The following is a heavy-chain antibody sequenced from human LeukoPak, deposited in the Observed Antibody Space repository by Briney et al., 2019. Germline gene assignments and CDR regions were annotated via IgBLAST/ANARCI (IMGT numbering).Heavy chain of an antibody. CDR1: GGSISSYY. V-gene: IGHV4-59*01. CDR2: IYYSGST. J-gene: IGHJ4*02. Sequence: PSETLSLTCTVSGGSISSYYWSWIRQPAGKGLEWIGYIYYSGSTNYNPSLKSRVTISVDTSKNQFSLKLSSVTAADTAVYYCARLRGRGVVVVAATPTYFDYWGQGTLVTVSS. D-gene: IGHD2-15*01. CDR3: ARLRGRGVVVVAATPTYFDY.